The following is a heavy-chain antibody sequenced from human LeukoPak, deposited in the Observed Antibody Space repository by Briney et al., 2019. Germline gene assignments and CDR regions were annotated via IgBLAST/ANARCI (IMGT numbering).Heavy chain of an antibody. CDR2: INSRGGST. Sequence: ASVKVSCKGSGYTFISYYIHWVRQAPGQGREWMGIINSRGGSTSYAQKLQGRVTMTRVTSTVTVYMELSRLRSDDTAVYYCARLERGLLPRVTNIYFQHWGEGTLVTVSS. J-gene: IGHJ1*01. CDR3: ARLERGLLPRVTNIYFQH. D-gene: IGHD2/OR15-2a*01. V-gene: IGHV1-46*04. CDR1: GYTFISYY.